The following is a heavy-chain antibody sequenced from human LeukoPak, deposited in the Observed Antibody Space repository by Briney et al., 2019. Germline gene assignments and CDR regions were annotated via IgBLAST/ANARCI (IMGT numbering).Heavy chain of an antibody. CDR1: GYTFTGYY. D-gene: IGHD3-22*01. J-gene: IGHJ4*02. CDR2: INPNSGGT. Sequence: ASVKVSCKTSGYTFTGYYMHWVRQAPGQGLEWMGWINPNSGGTNYAEKFQGRVTMTRDTSINTAYMELSSLRSDDTAAYYCAKTYDSGAHYPDYWGQGTLVTVSS. CDR3: AKTYDSGAHYPDY. V-gene: IGHV1-2*02.